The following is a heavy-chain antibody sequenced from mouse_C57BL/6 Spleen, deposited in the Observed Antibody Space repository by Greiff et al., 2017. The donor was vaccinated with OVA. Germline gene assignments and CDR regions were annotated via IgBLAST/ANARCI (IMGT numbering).Heavy chain of an antibody. CDR2: IDPSDSDT. CDR3: ARSAVIYYYGSLYFYD. J-gene: IGHJ2*01. Sequence: QVQLQQPGAELVRPGSSVKLSCKASGYTFTSYWMHWVKQRPIQGLAWIGNIDPSDSDTPYNQKFKDKATLTVDKSSSTAYMQLSSLTSEDSAVYYCARSAVIYYYGSLYFYDWGQGTTLTVSS. D-gene: IGHD1-1*01. V-gene: IGHV1-52*01. CDR1: GYTFTSYW.